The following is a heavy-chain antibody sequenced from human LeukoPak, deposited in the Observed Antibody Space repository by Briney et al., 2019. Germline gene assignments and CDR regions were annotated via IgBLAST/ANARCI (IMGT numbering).Heavy chain of an antibody. CDR3: AKEDGDYEFDP. D-gene: IGHD4-17*01. CDR2: ISYDGSNK. CDR1: GFTFSSYG. V-gene: IGHV3-30*18. J-gene: IGHJ5*02. Sequence: QPGRSLRLSCAASGFTFSSYGMHWVRQAPGKGLEWVAVISYDGSNKYYADSVKGRFTISRDNSKNTLYLQMNSLRAEDTAVYYCAKEDGDYEFDPWGQGTLVTVSS.